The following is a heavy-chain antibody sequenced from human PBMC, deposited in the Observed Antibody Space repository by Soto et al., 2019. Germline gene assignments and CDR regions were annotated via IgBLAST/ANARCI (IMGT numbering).Heavy chain of an antibody. J-gene: IGHJ4*02. D-gene: IGHD2-2*02. CDR3: ATRTAMNYCSSTSCYIDY. CDR2: IYYSGST. V-gene: IGHV4-39*01. CDR1: GGSISSSSYY. Sequence: SETLSLTCTVSGGSISSSSYYWGWIRQPPGKGPEWIGSIYYSGSTYYNPSLKSRVTISVDTSKNQFSLKMSSVTAADTAVYYCATRTAMNYCSSTSCYIDYWGQGTLVTVSS.